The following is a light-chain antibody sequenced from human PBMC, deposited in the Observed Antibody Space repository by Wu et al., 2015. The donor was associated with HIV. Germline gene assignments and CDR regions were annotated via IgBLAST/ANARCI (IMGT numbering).Light chain of an antibody. Sequence: EIVLTQSPGTLSLSPGERATLSCRASQSVSSSYLAWYQQKPGQAPRLLIYGASSRATGIPDRFSGSGSGTDFTLTISRLEPEDFAVYYCQQYGSLGSFGEGPKTGDQT. CDR3: QQYGSLGS. CDR1: QSVSSSY. CDR2: GAS. J-gene: IGKJ2*03. V-gene: IGKV3-20*01.